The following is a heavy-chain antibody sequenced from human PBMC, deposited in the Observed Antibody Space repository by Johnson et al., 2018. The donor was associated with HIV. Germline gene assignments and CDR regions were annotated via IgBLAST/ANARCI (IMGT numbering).Heavy chain of an antibody. Sequence: QVQLVESGGGVVQPGRSLRLSCAASGFTFSSYAMHWVRQAPGKGLVWVAVISFDGRKKYYAASVKGRFTISRDNSKNTLSLQMNSLRAADTAVYYCAKVMTASSVNSFGGVIDASDIWGQGTMVTVS. V-gene: IGHV3-30-3*01. D-gene: IGHD3-16*01. CDR2: ISFDGRKK. CDR3: AKVMTASSVNSFGGVIDASDI. CDR1: GFTFSSYA. J-gene: IGHJ3*02.